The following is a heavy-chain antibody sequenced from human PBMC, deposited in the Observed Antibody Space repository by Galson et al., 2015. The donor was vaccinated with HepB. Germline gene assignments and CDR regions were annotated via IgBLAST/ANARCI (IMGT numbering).Heavy chain of an antibody. Sequence: SLRLSCAASEFILSMYWMNWVRQALGKGLEWVANIKEDGSEKNYVDSVKGRFTISRDNAKNSLYLQMNSLGAEDTAIYYCARVKRGEWYSFYYYGMDVWGQGTTVTVSS. CDR2: IKEDGSEK. D-gene: IGHD3-10*01. CDR1: EFILSMYW. V-gene: IGHV3-7*05. CDR3: ARVKRGEWYSFYYYGMDV. J-gene: IGHJ6*02.